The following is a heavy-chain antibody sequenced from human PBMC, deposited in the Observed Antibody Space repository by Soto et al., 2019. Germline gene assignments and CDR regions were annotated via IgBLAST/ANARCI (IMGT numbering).Heavy chain of an antibody. V-gene: IGHV2-5*01. D-gene: IGHD1-26*01. Sequence: QITLKESGPALVKPTQTLTLTCTFSGFSLSSIGVAVGWIRQPPGKALEWLALLYWNDDGRYSAYLKRMLTITNDTSKNQVVLTMTNMDPADTATYYCSHSASVPCCYYFDSWGQGTLVTVSS. J-gene: IGHJ4*02. CDR1: GFSLSSIGVA. CDR2: LYWNDDG. CDR3: SHSASVPCCYYFDS.